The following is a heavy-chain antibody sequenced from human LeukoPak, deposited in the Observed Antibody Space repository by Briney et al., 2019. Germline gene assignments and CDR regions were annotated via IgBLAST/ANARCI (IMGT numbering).Heavy chain of an antibody. CDR3: TRRGGSSSMDYYYHYMDV. CDR2: ISGSGMYT. CDR1: AFTFGDYS. Sequence: PGGSLRLSCAASAFTFGDYSMNWVRQAPGKGLEWVSSISGSGMYTYYADSVKGRFTISRDNAKNSLYLQMNILRAEDTAVYYCTRRGGSSSMDYYYHYMDVWGKGTTVTVSS. J-gene: IGHJ6*03. V-gene: IGHV3-21*01. D-gene: IGHD6-6*01.